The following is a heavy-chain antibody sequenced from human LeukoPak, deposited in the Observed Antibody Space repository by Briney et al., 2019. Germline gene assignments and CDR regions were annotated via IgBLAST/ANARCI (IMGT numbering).Heavy chain of an antibody. V-gene: IGHV4-39*07. D-gene: IGHD6-19*01. CDR2: INHSGST. Sequence: SETLSLSCTVSGGSISSSSYYWGWIRQPPGKGLEWIGEINHSGSTNYNPSLKSRVTISVDTSKNQFSLKLSSVTAADTAVYYCVRRGWYKDFDYWGQGTLVTVSS. CDR3: VRRGWYKDFDY. CDR1: GGSISSSSYY. J-gene: IGHJ4*02.